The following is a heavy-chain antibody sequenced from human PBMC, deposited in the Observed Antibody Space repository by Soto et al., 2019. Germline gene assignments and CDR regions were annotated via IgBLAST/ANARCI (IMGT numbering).Heavy chain of an antibody. J-gene: IGHJ4*02. Sequence: GSLRLSCAASGFTFSSYAMSWVRQAPGKGLEWVSAISGSGGSTYYADSVKGRFTISRDNSKNTLYLQMNSLRAEDTAVYYCAKYPDYYDSSGIYYFDYWGQGTLVTVSS. D-gene: IGHD3-22*01. CDR3: AKYPDYYDSSGIYYFDY. V-gene: IGHV3-23*01. CDR1: GFTFSSYA. CDR2: ISGSGGST.